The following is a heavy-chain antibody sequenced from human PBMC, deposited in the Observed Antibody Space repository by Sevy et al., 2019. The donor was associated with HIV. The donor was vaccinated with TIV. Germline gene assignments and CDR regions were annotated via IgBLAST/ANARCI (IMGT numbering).Heavy chain of an antibody. D-gene: IGHD2-2*02. CDR2: IIPIFGTA. Sequence: ASVKVSCKASGGTFSSYAISWVRQAPGQGLEWMGGIIPIFGTANYAQKFQGRVTITADESTSTAYMELSSLRSEDTAVYYCARGPRRAPAAIRVGDYYYYGMDVWGQGTTVTVSS. CDR3: ARGPRRAPAAIRVGDYYYYGMDV. V-gene: IGHV1-69*13. J-gene: IGHJ6*02. CDR1: GGTFSSYA.